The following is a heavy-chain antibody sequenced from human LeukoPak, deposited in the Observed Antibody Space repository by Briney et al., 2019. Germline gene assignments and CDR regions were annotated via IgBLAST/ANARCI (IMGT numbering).Heavy chain of an antibody. Sequence: SETLSLTCAVYGGSFSGYYWSWIRQPPGKGLEWIGEINHSGSTNYNPSLKSRVTISVDTSKNQFSLKLSSVTAADTAVYYCAREGYSYGCGAFDIWGQGTMVTVSS. V-gene: IGHV4-34*01. CDR2: INHSGST. J-gene: IGHJ3*02. CDR3: AREGYSYGCGAFDI. D-gene: IGHD5-18*01. CDR1: GGSFSGYY.